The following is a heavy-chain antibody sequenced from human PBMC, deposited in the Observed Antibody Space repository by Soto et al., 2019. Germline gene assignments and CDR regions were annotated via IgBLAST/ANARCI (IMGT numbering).Heavy chain of an antibody. CDR1: GFSLTSNGVG. J-gene: IGHJ3*01. V-gene: IGHV2-5*02. CDR2: IYWDDET. Sequence: QITLKESGPPVVKPTQTLTLTCAFSGFSLTSNGVGVSWFRQSPGKALEWLALIYWDDETRYSPSLKRRVTINKDTSKNQVVLRLTNMDPVDTATYFCAHHLIGWGDACDAWGQGTTVTVSS. CDR3: AHHLIGWGDACDA. D-gene: IGHD6-19*01.